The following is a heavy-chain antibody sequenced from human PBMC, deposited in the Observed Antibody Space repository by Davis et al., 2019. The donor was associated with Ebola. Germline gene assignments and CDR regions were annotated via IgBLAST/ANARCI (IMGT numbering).Heavy chain of an antibody. V-gene: IGHV1-18*04. CDR2: ISAYNGNT. CDR3: ARDASRGVNSYYYYMDV. D-gene: IGHD3-10*01. J-gene: IGHJ6*03. CDR1: GYTFTSYG. Sequence: ASVKVSCKASGYTFTSYGISWVRQAPGQGLEWMGWISAYNGNTNYAQKLQGRVTMTTDTSTSTAYMELSSLRSEDTAVYYCARDASRGVNSYYYYMDVWGKGTTVTVSS.